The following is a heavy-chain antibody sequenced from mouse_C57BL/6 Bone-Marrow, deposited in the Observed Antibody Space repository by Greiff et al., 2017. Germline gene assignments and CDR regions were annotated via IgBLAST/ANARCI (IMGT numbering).Heavy chain of an antibody. CDR1: GFTFSSYG. V-gene: IGHV5-6*02. Sequence: EVNVVESGGDLVKPGGSLKLSCAASGFTFSSYGMSWVRQTPDKRLEWVATISSGGSYTYYPDSVKGRFTISRANAKNTLYLQMSSLKSEDTAMYYCASRRDDGYWAPFAYWGQGTLVTVSA. CDR2: ISSGGSYT. CDR3: ASRRDDGYWAPFAY. J-gene: IGHJ3*01. D-gene: IGHD2-3*01.